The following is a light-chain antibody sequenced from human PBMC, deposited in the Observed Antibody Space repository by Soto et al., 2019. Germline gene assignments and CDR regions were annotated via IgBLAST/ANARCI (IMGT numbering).Light chain of an antibody. CDR2: EVS. J-gene: IGLJ2*01. V-gene: IGLV2-14*01. Sequence: QSALTQPASVSGSPGQSITISCTGTSSDVGDYNYVSWYQQHPGKAPKLMIYEVSNRPSGVSNRFSGSKSGNTASLTISGLQAEDEADYYCSSYTSNNTLVVFGGGTQLTVL. CDR3: SSYTSNNTLVV. CDR1: SSDVGDYNY.